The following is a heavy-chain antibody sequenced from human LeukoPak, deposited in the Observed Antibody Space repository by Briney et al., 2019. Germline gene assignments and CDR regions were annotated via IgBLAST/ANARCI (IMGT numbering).Heavy chain of an antibody. D-gene: IGHD1-14*01. CDR3: TTELDVRPNHY. V-gene: IGHV3-15*01. CDR1: GLTFSNAW. CDR2: IKRKSDGGTT. Sequence: PGGPLRLSCAASGLTFSNAWMSWVRQVPGKGLEWVGRIKRKSDGGTTDYAAPVKGRFTISRDDSKNTLYLQMNSLKSEDTAVYYCTTELDVRPNHYWGQGTLVTVSS. J-gene: IGHJ4*02.